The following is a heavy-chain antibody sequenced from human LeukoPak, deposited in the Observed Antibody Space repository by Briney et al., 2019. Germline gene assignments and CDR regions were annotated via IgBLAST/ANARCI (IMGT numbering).Heavy chain of an antibody. CDR1: GGSISSYY. Sequence: SETLSLTYTVSGGSISSYYWSWIRQPPGKGLEWIGYIYYSGSTNYNPSLKSRVTISVDTSKNQFSLKLSSVTAADTAVYYCARSYCSSTSCQTYDAFDIWGQGTMVTVSS. CDR2: IYYSGST. J-gene: IGHJ3*02. CDR3: ARSYCSSTSCQTYDAFDI. D-gene: IGHD2-2*01. V-gene: IGHV4-59*01.